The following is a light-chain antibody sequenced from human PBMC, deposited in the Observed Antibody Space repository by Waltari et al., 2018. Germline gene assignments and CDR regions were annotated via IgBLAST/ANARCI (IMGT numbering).Light chain of an antibody. V-gene: IGKV3-20*01. J-gene: IGKJ1*01. Sequence: EIVLTQSPGTLSLSPGERATLSCRASQSVSSSYLAWYQQKPGQAPRVLIHVASNRATGIPDRFSGSGSGTDFTLPISRLGPEDFAVYYCQQYGSSPWTFGQGTKVEIK. CDR1: QSVSSSY. CDR2: VAS. CDR3: QQYGSSPWT.